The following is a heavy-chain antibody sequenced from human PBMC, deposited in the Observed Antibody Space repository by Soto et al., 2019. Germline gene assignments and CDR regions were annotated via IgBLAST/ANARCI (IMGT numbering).Heavy chain of an antibody. CDR2: IYYSGST. J-gene: IGHJ5*02. Sequence: SETLSLTCTVSGGSISSGDYYWSWIRQPPGKGLEWIGYIYYSGSTYYNPSLKSRVTISVDTSKNQFSLKLSSVTAADTAVYYCAREVHDVSSWYLFDPWGQGTMVTVYS. CDR1: GGSISSGDYY. D-gene: IGHD6-13*01. V-gene: IGHV4-30-4*01. CDR3: AREVHDVSSWYLFDP.